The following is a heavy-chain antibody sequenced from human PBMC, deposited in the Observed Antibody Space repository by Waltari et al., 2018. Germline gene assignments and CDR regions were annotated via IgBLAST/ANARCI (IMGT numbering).Heavy chain of an antibody. J-gene: IGHJ6*02. D-gene: IGHD1-1*01. CDR3: ATYNLGFIYYRGLDV. CDR2: ITKTGDDT. Sequence: EVQLLESGGGLVQPGGSLRLSCEASGFRFSDFAMSWVRQAPGRWLEWVAAITKTGDDTYYADSVRGLLTVSRDNAKNTLYVHMNSLRAEDAAVYYCATYNLGFIYYRGLDVWGQGTTVTVSS. V-gene: IGHV3-23*01. CDR1: GFRFSDFA.